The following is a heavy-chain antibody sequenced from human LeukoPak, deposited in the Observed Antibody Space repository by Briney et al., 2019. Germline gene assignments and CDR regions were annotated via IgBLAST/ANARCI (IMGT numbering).Heavy chain of an antibody. J-gene: IGHJ4*02. CDR2: IYYSGST. CDR1: GGSISSSSYY. Sequence: SETLSLTCTVSGGSISSSSYYWGWIRQPPGKGLEWIGSIYYSGSTYYNPSLKSRVTISVDTSKNQFSLKLSSVTAADTAVYYCARHIYYDSSGYYRYYFDYWGQGTLVTVSS. D-gene: IGHD3-22*01. CDR3: ARHIYYDSSGYYRYYFDY. V-gene: IGHV4-39*01.